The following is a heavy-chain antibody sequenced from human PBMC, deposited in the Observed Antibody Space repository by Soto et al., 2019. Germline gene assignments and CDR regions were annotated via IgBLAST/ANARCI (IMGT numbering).Heavy chain of an antibody. V-gene: IGHV4-61*01. J-gene: IGHJ5*02. CDR3: ARLNNWFDP. CDR2: IYQSGST. CDR1: GVSVNSGNYY. Sequence: SETLSLTCTVSGVSVNSGNYYWSWIRQTPGKGLEWIGYIYQSGSTRYNPSLKSRVTISLDTSKNQFSLKMSSVTAADTAVYYCARLNNWFDPWGQGTLVTVSS.